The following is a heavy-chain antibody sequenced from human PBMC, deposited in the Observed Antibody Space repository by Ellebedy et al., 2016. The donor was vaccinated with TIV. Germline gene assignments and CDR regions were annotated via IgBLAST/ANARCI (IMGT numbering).Heavy chain of an antibody. CDR3: ARDSLPQFLDAFDI. J-gene: IGHJ3*02. CDR2: IYYSGST. D-gene: IGHD2/OR15-2a*01. Sequence: SETLSLXXTVSGGSISSYYWSWIRQHPGKGLEWIGYIYYSGSTYYNPSLKSRVTISVDTSKNQFSLKLSSVTAADTAVYYCARDSLPQFLDAFDIWGQGTMVTVSS. V-gene: IGHV4-59*06. CDR1: GGSISSYY.